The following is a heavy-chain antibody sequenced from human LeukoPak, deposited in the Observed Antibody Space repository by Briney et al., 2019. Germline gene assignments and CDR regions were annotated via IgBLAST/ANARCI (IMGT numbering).Heavy chain of an antibody. D-gene: IGHD2-21*02. J-gene: IGHJ5*02. V-gene: IGHV4-34*01. CDR3: ARVVVVTAAFDP. CDR2: IYYSGST. Sequence: SVTLSLTCAVYGGSFSGYYWSWIRQPPGKGLEWIGSIYYSGSTYYNPSLKSRVTISVDTSKNQFSLKLSSVTAADTAVYYCARVVVVTAAFDPWGQGTLVTVSS. CDR1: GGSFSGYY.